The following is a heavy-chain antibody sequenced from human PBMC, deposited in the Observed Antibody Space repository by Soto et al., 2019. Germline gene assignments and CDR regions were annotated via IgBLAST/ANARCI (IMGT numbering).Heavy chain of an antibody. D-gene: IGHD2-2*01. V-gene: IGHV1-18*01. CDR1: GYTFTSYG. J-gene: IGHJ5*02. Sequence: ASVKVSCKASGYTFTSYGISWVRQAPGQGLEWMGWISAYNGNTNYAQKLQGRVTMTTDTSTSTAYMELRSLRSDDTAVYYCARESPSVVVPAAESSGFDPWGQGTLVTVSS. CDR2: ISAYNGNT. CDR3: ARESPSVVVPAAESSGFDP.